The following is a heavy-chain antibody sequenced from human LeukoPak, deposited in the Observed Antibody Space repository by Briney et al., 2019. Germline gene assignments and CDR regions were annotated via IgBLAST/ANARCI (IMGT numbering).Heavy chain of an antibody. CDR3: ARESPNYDDITRVGMDV. J-gene: IGHJ6*02. V-gene: IGHV1-18*01. D-gene: IGHD3-22*01. Sequence: GASVKVSCKTSGYTFTNYGISWVRQAPGLGLEWMGWISAYNGNTNYAQKVQGRVTMTTDTSTSTAYMELRSLRFDDTAVYYCARESPNYDDITRVGMDVWGQGATVTVSS. CDR1: GYTFTNYG. CDR2: ISAYNGNT.